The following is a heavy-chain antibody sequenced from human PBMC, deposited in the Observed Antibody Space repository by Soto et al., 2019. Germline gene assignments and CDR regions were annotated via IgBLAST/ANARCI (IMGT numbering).Heavy chain of an antibody. V-gene: IGHV4-61*08. CDR1: GGSISSGGYS. CDR3: ASSSGWYYFDY. D-gene: IGHD6-19*01. CDR2: IYYSGST. Sequence: PSETLSLTCAVSGGSISSGGYSWSWIRQPPGKGLEWIGYIYYSGSTNYNPSLKSRVTISIDTSKNQFSLKMSSVTAADTAVYYCASSSGWYYFDYWGQGTLVTVSS. J-gene: IGHJ4*02.